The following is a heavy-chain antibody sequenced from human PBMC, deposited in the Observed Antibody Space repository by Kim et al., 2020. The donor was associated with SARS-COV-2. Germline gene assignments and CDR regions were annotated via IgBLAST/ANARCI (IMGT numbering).Heavy chain of an antibody. Sequence: GGSLRLSCAASGFTFSSYAMSWVRQAPGKGLEWVSAISGSGGSTYYADSVKGRFTISRDNSKNTLYLQMNSLRAEDTAVYYCAKARTTMIVVVITTGYYYGRDVWGQGTTVTVSS. V-gene: IGHV3-23*01. CDR1: GFTFSSYA. CDR3: AKARTTMIVVVITTGYYYGRDV. J-gene: IGHJ6*02. D-gene: IGHD3-22*01. CDR2: ISGSGGST.